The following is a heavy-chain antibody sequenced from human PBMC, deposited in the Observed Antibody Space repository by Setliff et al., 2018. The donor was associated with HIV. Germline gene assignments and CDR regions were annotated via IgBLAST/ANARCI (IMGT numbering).Heavy chain of an antibody. J-gene: IGHJ1*01. Sequence: TCTVSGDSISTGRYYWGWIRQPPGKGLEWIGSVFYSGGSYYTPSLKSRVTISVDTSKNQFFLKLSSVNTADTAVYHCARHCSGGTCYGPDAENFLHWGQGTLVTVSS. V-gene: IGHV4-39*01. D-gene: IGHD2-15*01. CDR3: ARHCSGGTCYGPDAENFLH. CDR2: VFYSGGS. CDR1: GDSISTGRYY.